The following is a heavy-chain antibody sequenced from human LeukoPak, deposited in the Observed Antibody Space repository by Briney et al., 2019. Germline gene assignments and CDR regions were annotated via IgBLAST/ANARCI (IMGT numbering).Heavy chain of an antibody. CDR2: ISYTGTYI. Sequence: GSLRLSCAASAFSLNAYNMNWARPAPGKGLEWVSSISYTGTYIYYADSVKGRYTISRDNAQNSLYLQMNSLRAEDTAIYYCVRDRGTYRPIDYWGQGTLVTVSS. V-gene: IGHV3-21*04. D-gene: IGHD1-26*01. CDR1: AFSLNAYN. CDR3: VRDRGTYRPIDY. J-gene: IGHJ4*02.